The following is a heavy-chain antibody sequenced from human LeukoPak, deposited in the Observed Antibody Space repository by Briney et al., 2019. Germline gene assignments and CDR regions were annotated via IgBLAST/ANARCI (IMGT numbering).Heavy chain of an antibody. CDR2: IYYTGST. CDR3: ARSPYSSSLYFDF. V-gene: IGHV4-59*02. J-gene: IGHJ4*02. CDR1: GGSVSSDY. Sequence: SETLSLTCTVSGGSVSSDYWSWIRQPPGKGLEWIGYIYYTGSTDYNPSLKSRVTTSVDTSKDQFSLKLTSVTAADTAVYYCARSPYSSSLYFDFWGRGTLVTVSS. D-gene: IGHD6-6*01.